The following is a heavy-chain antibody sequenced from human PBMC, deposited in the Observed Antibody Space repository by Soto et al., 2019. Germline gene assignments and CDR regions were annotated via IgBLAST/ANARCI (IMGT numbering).Heavy chain of an antibody. V-gene: IGHV6-1*01. CDR2: TYYRAIWQT. CDR3: ASLVGNSGLDH. D-gene: IGHD6-25*01. J-gene: IGHJ4*02. Sequence: QVQLQQSGPGLVKPSQTLSLTCAISGDSVSSNDAVWNWIRQSQSRGLEWLGRTYYRAIWQTEEAVSVKGRMTINPEATKHQPSPQLNSVTSEDTAMYYCASLVGNSGLDHWGQGTLVTVSA. CDR1: GDSVSSNDAV.